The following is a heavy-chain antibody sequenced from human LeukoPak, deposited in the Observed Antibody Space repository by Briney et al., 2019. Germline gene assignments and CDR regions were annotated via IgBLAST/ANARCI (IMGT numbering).Heavy chain of an antibody. CDR3: ARGVYSSGWYSSVTYYFDY. V-gene: IGHV3-21*01. CDR1: GFTFSSYS. CDR2: ISSSSSYI. Sequence: PGGSLRLSCAASGFTFSSYSMNWVRQAPGKGLEWVSSISSSSSYIYYADSVKGRFTISRDNAKNSLYLQMNSLRAEDTAVYYCARGVYSSGWYSSVTYYFDYWGQGTLVTVSS. D-gene: IGHD6-19*01. J-gene: IGHJ4*02.